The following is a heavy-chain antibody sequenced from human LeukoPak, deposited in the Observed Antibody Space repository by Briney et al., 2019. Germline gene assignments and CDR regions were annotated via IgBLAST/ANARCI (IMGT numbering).Heavy chain of an antibody. J-gene: IGHJ4*02. D-gene: IGHD6-13*01. V-gene: IGHV4-59*08. CDR2: SYYSGST. CDR3: ARHGSIAAGEDY. CDR1: GGSISSYY. Sequence: SETLSLTCTVSGGSISSYYWSWIRQPPGKGLEWIGYSYYSGSTNYNPSLKSRVTISVDTSKNQFSLKLSSVAAADTAVYYCARHGSIAAGEDYWGQGTLVTVSS.